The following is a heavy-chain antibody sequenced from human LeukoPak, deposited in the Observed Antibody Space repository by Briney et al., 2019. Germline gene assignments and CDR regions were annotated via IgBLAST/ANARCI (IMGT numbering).Heavy chain of an antibody. CDR1: GGSFSGYY. Sequence: SETLSLTCAVYGGSFSGYYWSWIRQPPGKGLEWIGEINHSGSTNYNASLTSRVTISVDTSKNQFSLKLSSVTAADTAVYYCAKVYYYYYGMDVWGKGPRSPSPQ. J-gene: IGHJ6*01. V-gene: IGHV4-34*01. CDR3: AKVYYYYYGMDV. CDR2: INHSGST.